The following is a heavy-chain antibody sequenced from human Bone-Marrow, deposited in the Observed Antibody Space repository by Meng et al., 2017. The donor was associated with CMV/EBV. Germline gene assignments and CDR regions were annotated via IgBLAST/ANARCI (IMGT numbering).Heavy chain of an antibody. CDR3: ARGKGYGDDGYRGSNWFDP. J-gene: IGHJ5*02. D-gene: IGHD5-12*01. CDR2: ITPKLGIT. CDR1: GGNFKTYT. V-gene: IGHV1-69*02. Sequence: SVKVSCKASGGNFKTYTITWVRQAPGQGLEWVGRITPKLGITNYSPKFNGRLNLIADQSTRTAYMELNSLRSEDTAIYYCARGKGYGDDGYRGSNWFDPWGQGTLATVSS.